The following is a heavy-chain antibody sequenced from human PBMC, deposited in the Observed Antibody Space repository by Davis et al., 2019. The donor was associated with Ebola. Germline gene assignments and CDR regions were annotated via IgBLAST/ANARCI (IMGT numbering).Heavy chain of an antibody. CDR3: ARETYYYGSGSYYNWFDP. CDR2: ISWNSGSI. V-gene: IGHV3-9*01. Sequence: PGGSLRLSCAASGFTFDDYAMHWVRQAPGKGLEWVSGISWNSGSIGYADSVKGRFTISRDNAKNSLYLQMNSLRAEDTAVYYCARETYYYGSGSYYNWFDPWGQGTLVTVSS. J-gene: IGHJ5*02. CDR1: GFTFDDYA. D-gene: IGHD3-10*01.